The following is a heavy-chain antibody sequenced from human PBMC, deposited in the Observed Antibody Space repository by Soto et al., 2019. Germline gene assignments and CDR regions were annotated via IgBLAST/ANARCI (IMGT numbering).Heavy chain of an antibody. J-gene: IGHJ3*02. CDR1: GYTFTGYY. V-gene: IGHV1-2*04. D-gene: IGHD3-9*01. CDR2: INPNSGGT. Sequence: ASVKVSCKASGYTFTGYYIHWVRQAPGQGLEWMGWINPNSGGTNYAQKFQGWVTMTRDTSISTAYMELSRLRSDDTAVYYCAREGEYYDILTGMSRMYAFDSWGQGTMVTVSS. CDR3: AREGEYYDILTGMSRMYAFDS.